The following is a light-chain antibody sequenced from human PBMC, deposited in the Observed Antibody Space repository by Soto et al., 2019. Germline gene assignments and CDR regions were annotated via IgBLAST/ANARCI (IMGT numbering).Light chain of an antibody. J-gene: IGLJ1*01. CDR1: SSNIGAGYD. CDR3: QSYDSSLSAL. CDR2: GNS. Sequence: QSVVSRLRSVCRSRWQTVTISCTGSSSNIGAGYDVHWYQQLPGTAPKLLIYGNSNRPSGVPDRFSGSKSGTSASLAITGLQAEDEADYYCQSYDSSLSALFGTGTKVTVL. V-gene: IGLV1-40*01.